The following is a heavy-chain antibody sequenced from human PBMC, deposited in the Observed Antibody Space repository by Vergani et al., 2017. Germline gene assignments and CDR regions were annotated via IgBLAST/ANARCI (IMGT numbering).Heavy chain of an antibody. V-gene: IGHV3-20*04. Sequence: EVQLVESGGGVVRPGGSLRLSCAASGFTFDDYGMSWVRQAPGKGLEWVSGINWNGGSTGYADSVKGRFTISRDNSKNSLYLQMNSLRTEDTALYYCAKDIGSEQQLVLDYWGQGTLVTVSS. J-gene: IGHJ4*02. CDR1: GFTFDDYG. CDR3: AKDIGSEQQLVLDY. D-gene: IGHD6-13*01. CDR2: INWNGGST.